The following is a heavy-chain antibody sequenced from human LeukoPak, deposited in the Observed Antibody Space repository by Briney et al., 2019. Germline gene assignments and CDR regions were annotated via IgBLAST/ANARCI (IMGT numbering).Heavy chain of an antibody. CDR1: GFSLSSSGVG. Sequence: SGPTLVHPTQTLTPTCTFSGFSLSSSGVGVGWIRQPPGKALEWLALIFWDDDKRYSPSLKNRLTITKDTSKNQVVLTMTNMDPVDTGTYYCAHSEGFDYWGQGTLVTVSS. J-gene: IGHJ4*02. V-gene: IGHV2-5*02. CDR3: AHSEGFDY. CDR2: IFWDDDK.